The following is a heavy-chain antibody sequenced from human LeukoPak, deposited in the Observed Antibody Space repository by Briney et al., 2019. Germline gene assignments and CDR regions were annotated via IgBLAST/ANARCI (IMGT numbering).Heavy chain of an antibody. CDR3: VRDMDV. CDR1: GFTFIKYW. Sequence: GGSLRLSCAASGFTFIKYWMSWGRQAPGKGLEWVANIKQDGRAKYYVDSVKGRFTISRDNAKNSLYLQMNSLRADDTAVYYCVRDMDVWAKGTTVTVSS. J-gene: IGHJ6*03. V-gene: IGHV3-7*01. CDR2: IKQDGRAK.